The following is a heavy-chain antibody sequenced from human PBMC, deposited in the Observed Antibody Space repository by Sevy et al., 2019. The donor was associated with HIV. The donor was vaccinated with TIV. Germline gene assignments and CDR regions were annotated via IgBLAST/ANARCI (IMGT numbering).Heavy chain of an antibody. CDR1: GFTFSSHW. J-gene: IGHJ6*02. CDR3: ARDTGGIGMDV. V-gene: IGHV3-7*01. CDR2: INQDGSAK. Sequence: GGSLRLSCAASGFTFSSHWMSWVRQAPGKGLEWVANINQDGSAKYYVDSVKGRFTISRDNAKNSLSLQMNSLRAEDTAVYYCARDTGGIGMDVWGQGTTVTASS. D-gene: IGHD6-13*01.